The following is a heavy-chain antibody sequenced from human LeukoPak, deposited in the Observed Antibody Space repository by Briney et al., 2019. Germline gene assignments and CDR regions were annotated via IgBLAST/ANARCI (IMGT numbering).Heavy chain of an antibody. V-gene: IGHV3-23*01. J-gene: IGHJ4*02. D-gene: IGHD6-19*01. CDR1: GFTFSSYA. Sequence: GGSLRLSCAASGFTFSSYAMSWVRQAPGKGLEWVSAISGSGGSTYYADSVKGRFTISRDNSKNTLDLQMSILRAEDTAVYYCARAPNTTGWYWFDFWGRGTLVTVSS. CDR2: ISGSGGST. CDR3: ARAPNTTGWYWFDF.